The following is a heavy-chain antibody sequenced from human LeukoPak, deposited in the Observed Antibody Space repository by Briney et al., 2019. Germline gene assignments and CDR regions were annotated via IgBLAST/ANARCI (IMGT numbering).Heavy chain of an antibody. V-gene: IGHV4-38-2*02. CDR2: IYYSGST. J-gene: IGHJ3*02. Sequence: TSETLSLTSTVSGYSISSGYYWGWIRQPPGKGLEWIGYIYYSGSTNYNPSLKSRVTISVDTSKNQFSLKLSSVTAADTAVYYCARVDCSSTSCYTRYAFDIWGQGTMVTVSS. CDR1: GYSISSGYY. CDR3: ARVDCSSTSCYTRYAFDI. D-gene: IGHD2-2*02.